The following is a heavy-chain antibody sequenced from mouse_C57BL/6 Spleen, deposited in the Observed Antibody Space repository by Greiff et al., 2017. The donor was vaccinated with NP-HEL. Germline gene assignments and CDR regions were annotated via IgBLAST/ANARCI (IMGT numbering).Heavy chain of an antibody. V-gene: IGHV1-64*01. Sequence: QVQLKQPGAELVKPGASVKLSCKASGYTFTSYWMHWVKQRPGQGLEWIGMIHPNSGSTNYNEKFKSKATLTVDKSSSTAYMQLSSLTSEDSAVYYCAVGGYYGSKDYWGQGTTLTVSS. J-gene: IGHJ2*01. D-gene: IGHD1-1*01. CDR3: AVGGYYGSKDY. CDR1: GYTFTSYW. CDR2: IHPNSGST.